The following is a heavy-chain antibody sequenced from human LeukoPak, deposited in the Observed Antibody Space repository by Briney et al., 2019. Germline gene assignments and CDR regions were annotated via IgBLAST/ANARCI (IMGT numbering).Heavy chain of an antibody. Sequence: GGSLRLSCAASGFTFSSYGMHWVRQAPGKGLEWVTFIRYDGSNEYYADSVKGRFTISRDNSKNTLYLQMNSLRAEDTAVYYCARGYSSGWYVSDYWGQGTLVTVSS. D-gene: IGHD6-19*01. CDR1: GFTFSSYG. CDR3: ARGYSSGWYVSDY. CDR2: IRYDGSNE. J-gene: IGHJ4*02. V-gene: IGHV3-30*02.